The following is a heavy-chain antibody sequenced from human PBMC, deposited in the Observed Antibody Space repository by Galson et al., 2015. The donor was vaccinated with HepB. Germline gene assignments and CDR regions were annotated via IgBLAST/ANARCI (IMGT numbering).Heavy chain of an antibody. CDR3: AAGGVRSYGAFDI. V-gene: IGHV1-58*02. CDR1: GFTFTSSA. J-gene: IGHJ3*02. Sequence: SVKVSCKASGFTFTSSAMQWVRQARGQRLERIGWIVVGSGNTNYAQKFQERVTITRDMSTSTAYMELSSLRSEDTAVYYCAAGGVRSYGAFDIWGQGTMVTVSS. D-gene: IGHD1-26*01. CDR2: IVVGSGNT.